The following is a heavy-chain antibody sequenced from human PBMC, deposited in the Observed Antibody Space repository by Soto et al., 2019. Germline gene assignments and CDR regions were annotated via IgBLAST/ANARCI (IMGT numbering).Heavy chain of an antibody. CDR1: GGSISSSSYY. V-gene: IGHV4-39*01. D-gene: IGHD6-13*01. CDR2: IYYSGST. Sequence: SETLSLTCTASGGSISSSSYYWGWIRQPPGKGLEWIGSIYYSGSTYYNPSLKSRVTISVDTSKNQFSLKLSSVTAADTAVYYCARHTGYSSSWLPTVLDCFDYWGQGTLVTVSS. CDR3: ARHTGYSSSWLPTVLDCFDY. J-gene: IGHJ4*02.